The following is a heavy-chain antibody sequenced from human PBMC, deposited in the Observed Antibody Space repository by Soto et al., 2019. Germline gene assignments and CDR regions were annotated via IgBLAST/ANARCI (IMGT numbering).Heavy chain of an antibody. CDR2: IYYSGST. CDR1: GGSISSGGYY. CDR3: ARSSPPPDIVVVVAATQKMGWFDP. D-gene: IGHD2-15*01. Sequence: SETLSLTCTVSGGSISSGGYYWSWIRQHPGKGLEWIGYIYYSGSTYYNPSLKSRVTISVDTSKNQFSLKLSSVTAADTAVYYCARSSPPPDIVVVVAATQKMGWFDPWGQGTLVTVSS. V-gene: IGHV4-31*03. J-gene: IGHJ5*02.